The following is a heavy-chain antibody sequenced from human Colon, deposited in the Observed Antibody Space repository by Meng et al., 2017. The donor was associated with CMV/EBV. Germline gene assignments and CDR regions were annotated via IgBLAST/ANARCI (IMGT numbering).Heavy chain of an antibody. Sequence: SLKISCAASGFTFDDYAMHWVRQAPGKGLEWVSGISCNSANIGYADSVKGRFTISRDTAKNSMYLQMNSLRAEDTALYYCAKDRGGSGWYEGDFDYWGQGTMVTVSS. CDR3: AKDRGGSGWYEGDFDY. D-gene: IGHD6-13*01. V-gene: IGHV3-9*01. CDR1: GFTFDDYA. CDR2: ISCNSANI. J-gene: IGHJ4*02.